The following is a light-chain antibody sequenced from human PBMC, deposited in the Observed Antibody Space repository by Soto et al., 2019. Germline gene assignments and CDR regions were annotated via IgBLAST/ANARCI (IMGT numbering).Light chain of an antibody. CDR3: QHYNKGPYT. CDR2: GAS. Sequence: EIVMTQSPATLSVSPGERVTLSCRASQSVSNDVAWYQQRPGQAPRLVIYGASTRATGIPDRISGSGSGTEFTLTIGSLQSEDFAVYSCQHYNKGPYTFAQGTKLEIK. J-gene: IGKJ2*01. CDR1: QSVSND. V-gene: IGKV3-15*01.